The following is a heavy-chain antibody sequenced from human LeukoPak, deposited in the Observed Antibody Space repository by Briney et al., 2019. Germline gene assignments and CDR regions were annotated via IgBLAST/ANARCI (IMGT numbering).Heavy chain of an antibody. D-gene: IGHD2/OR15-2a*01. CDR1: KFNFNSYG. V-gene: IGHV3-23*01. Sequence: PGGSLRLSCTTSKFNFNSYGMTWVRQAPGKGLEWVSSISGSGGSTQYAASVQGRFTISRDNSKNTLYLQMNSLRAEDTAVYYCAASYEKGPFDYWGQGTLVTVSS. J-gene: IGHJ4*02. CDR2: ISGSGGST. CDR3: AASYEKGPFDY.